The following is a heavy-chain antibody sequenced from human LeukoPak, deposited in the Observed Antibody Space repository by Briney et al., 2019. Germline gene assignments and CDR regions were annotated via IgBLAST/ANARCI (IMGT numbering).Heavy chain of an antibody. CDR2: INPNSGGT. Sequence: VASVKVSCKASGYTFTGYYMHWVRQAPGQGLEWMGWINPNSGGTNYAQKFQGRVTMTRDTSISTAYMDLRRLRSDDTAVYYCARVRYESSGYYGALSVFDYWGQGTLVTVSS. CDR1: GYTFTGYY. D-gene: IGHD3-22*01. CDR3: ARVRYESSGYYGALSVFDY. J-gene: IGHJ4*02. V-gene: IGHV1-2*02.